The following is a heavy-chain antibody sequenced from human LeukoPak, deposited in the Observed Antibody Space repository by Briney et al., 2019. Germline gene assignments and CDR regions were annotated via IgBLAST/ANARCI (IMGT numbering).Heavy chain of an antibody. V-gene: IGHV3-72*01. J-gene: IGHJ4*01. D-gene: IGHD3-10*01. CDR2: SRDKSNSYTA. CDR1: RFTFSDHY. CDR3: NKLARAPRDFDY. Sequence: GGSLRLSCAASRFTFSDHYIAWVPQAPGKGLEWVDRSRDKSNSYTAAYAPSVKGRVTISRDDSKNSLYLQMNSLKIEDPAEYYCNKLARAPRDFDYWGQGTLVIVSS.